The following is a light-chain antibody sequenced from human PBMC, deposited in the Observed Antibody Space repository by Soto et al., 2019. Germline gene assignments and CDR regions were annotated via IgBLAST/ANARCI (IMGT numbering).Light chain of an antibody. Sequence: QSALTQPASISGSPGQSITLSCIGTSSDVGGYNSVAWYQQRPGKAPKLIIFDVVSRPSGISDRFSGSKSGSTASLTTSGLQPEDEADYYCSSFTSTTTPVVFGGGTKVTVL. CDR3: SSFTSTTTPVV. CDR1: SSDVGGYNS. V-gene: IGLV2-14*03. J-gene: IGLJ2*01. CDR2: DVV.